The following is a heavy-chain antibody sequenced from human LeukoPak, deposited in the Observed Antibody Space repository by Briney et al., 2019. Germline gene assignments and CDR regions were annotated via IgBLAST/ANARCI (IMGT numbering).Heavy chain of an antibody. CDR3: ARDYCSSTSCGGFDY. CDR1: GYSISSGYY. D-gene: IGHD2-2*01. V-gene: IGHV4-38-2*02. CDR2: IYHSGST. J-gene: IGHJ4*02. Sequence: PSETLSLTCTVSGYSISSGYYWGWIRQPPGKGLEWSGSIYHSGSTYYNPSLKSRVTISVDTSKNQFFLKLSSVTAADTAVYYCARDYCSSTSCGGFDYWGQGTLVTVSS.